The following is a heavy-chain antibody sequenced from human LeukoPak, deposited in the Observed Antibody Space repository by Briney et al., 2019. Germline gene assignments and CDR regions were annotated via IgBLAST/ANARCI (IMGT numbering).Heavy chain of an antibody. J-gene: IGHJ5*02. CDR3: AKGLSTGCFDP. CDR2: INANSGDT. CDR1: GYTFIAYY. Sequence: ASVKVSCKGSGYTFIAYYISWGRQAPGQGVGWMGWINANSGDTNYAQKFQGRVTMTRDTSISAAYMDLSSLRSDDTAVYYCAKGLSTGCFDPWGQGTLVTVSS. V-gene: IGHV1-2*02.